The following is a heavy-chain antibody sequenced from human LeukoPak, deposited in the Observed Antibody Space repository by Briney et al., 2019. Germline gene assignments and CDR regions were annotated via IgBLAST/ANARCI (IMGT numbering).Heavy chain of an antibody. CDR1: GFTFSSYG. V-gene: IGHV3-33*01. J-gene: IGHJ4*02. Sequence: PGGSLRLSCAASGFTFSSYGMHWVRQAPGKGLEWVAVIWYDGSNKYYADSVKGRFTISRDNSKNTLYLQVNSLRAEDTAVFYCARDPYSGSQGHFDYWGQGTLVTVSS. CDR2: IWYDGSNK. D-gene: IGHD1-26*01. CDR3: ARDPYSGSQGHFDY.